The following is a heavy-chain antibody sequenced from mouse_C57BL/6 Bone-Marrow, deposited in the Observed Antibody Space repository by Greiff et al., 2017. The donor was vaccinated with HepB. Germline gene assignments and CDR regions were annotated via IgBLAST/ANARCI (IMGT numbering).Heavy chain of an antibody. CDR2: INPGSGGT. D-gene: IGHD2-4*01. CDR1: GYAFTNYL. CDR3: ARDYEGFAY. Sequence: VQLQQSGAELVRPGPSVKVSCKASGYAFTNYLIEWVKQRPGQGLEWIGVINPGSGGTNYNEKFKGKATLTADKSSSTAYMQLSSLTSEDSAVYFCARDYEGFAYWGQGTLVTDSA. J-gene: IGHJ3*01. V-gene: IGHV1-54*01.